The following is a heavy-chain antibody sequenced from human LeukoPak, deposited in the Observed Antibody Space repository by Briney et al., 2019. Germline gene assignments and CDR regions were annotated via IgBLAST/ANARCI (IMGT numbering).Heavy chain of an antibody. V-gene: IGHV3-53*01. CDR3: ARDNTISGHYEVGY. CDR2: ISNHGTT. J-gene: IGHJ4*02. CDR1: GFSVSTNY. D-gene: IGHD3-3*01. Sequence: GSLILSCAASGFSVSTNYMIWVRQAPGMGLEGVSVISNHGTTYYADSVKGRFSISRDNSKNTVFLQMNSLRAEDAAVYYCARDNTISGHYEVGYWGQGTLVTVSS.